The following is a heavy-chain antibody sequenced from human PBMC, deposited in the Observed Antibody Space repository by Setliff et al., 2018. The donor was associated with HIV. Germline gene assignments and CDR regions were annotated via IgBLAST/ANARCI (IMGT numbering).Heavy chain of an antibody. D-gene: IGHD2-21*02. CDR1: GYTFTSYG. V-gene: IGHV1-46*01. CDR2: INPSGGST. J-gene: IGHJ4*02. CDR3: ARALGLLHDY. Sequence: ASVKVSCKASGYTFTSYGISWVRQAPGQGLEWMGIINPSGGSTSYAQKFQGRVTMTRDTSTSTVYMELSSLRSEDTAVYYCARALGLLHDYWGQGTLVTVSS.